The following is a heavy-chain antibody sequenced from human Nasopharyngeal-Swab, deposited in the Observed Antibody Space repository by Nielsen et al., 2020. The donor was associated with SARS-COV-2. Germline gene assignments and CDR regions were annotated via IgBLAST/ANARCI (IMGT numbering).Heavy chain of an antibody. CDR2: ISYDGSNK. CDR1: GFTFSSYG. D-gene: IGHD6-19*01. Sequence: GESLKFSCAASGFTFSSYGMHWVRQAPGKGLEWVAVISYDGSNKYYADSVKGRFTISRDNSKNTLYLQMNSLRAEDTAVYYCAKDFRSGWTSYYYYYMDVWGKGTTVTVSS. CDR3: AKDFRSGWTSYYYYYMDV. V-gene: IGHV3-30*18. J-gene: IGHJ6*03.